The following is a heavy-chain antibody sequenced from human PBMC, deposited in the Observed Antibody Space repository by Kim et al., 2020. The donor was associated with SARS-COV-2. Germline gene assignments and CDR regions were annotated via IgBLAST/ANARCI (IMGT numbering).Heavy chain of an antibody. CDR3: ARDAYYDSSGYHDY. Sequence: SVKVSCKASGGTFSSYAISWVRQAPGQGLEWMGGIIPIFGTANYAQKFQGRVTITADESTSTAYMELSSLRSEDTAVYYCARDAYYDSSGYHDYWGQGTLVTVSS. D-gene: IGHD3-22*01. CDR2: IIPIFGTA. V-gene: IGHV1-69*13. J-gene: IGHJ4*02. CDR1: GGTFSSYA.